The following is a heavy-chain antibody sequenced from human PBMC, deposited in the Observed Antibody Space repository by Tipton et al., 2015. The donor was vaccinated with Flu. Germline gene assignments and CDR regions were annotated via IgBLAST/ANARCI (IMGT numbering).Heavy chain of an antibody. Sequence: QSGPEVKKPGASVKVSCKASGYTFTSYDINWVRQATGQGLEWMGWMNPNSGNTGYAQKFQGGVTMTRNTSISTAYMELSSLRSEDTAVYYCAREVGYAVTTLMSLVFDPWGQGTLVTVSS. CDR1: GYTFTSYD. J-gene: IGHJ5*02. V-gene: IGHV1-8*01. D-gene: IGHD4-17*01. CDR2: MNPNSGNT. CDR3: AREVGYAVTTLMSLVFDP.